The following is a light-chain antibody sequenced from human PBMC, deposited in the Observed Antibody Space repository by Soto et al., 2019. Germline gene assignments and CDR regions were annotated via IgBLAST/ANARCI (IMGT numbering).Light chain of an antibody. CDR2: GAS. CDR1: QSVSSR. Sequence: IVIRQYPATVSVAAAERVLLSCRASQSVSSRLAWYQQKPVQSTRLLIYGASTRATGIPARFSGSGSGTEFTLTISSLQSEDFGVYYCHQYNNLWTFGQGTKVDI. CDR3: HQYNNLWT. J-gene: IGKJ1*01. V-gene: IGKV3-15*01.